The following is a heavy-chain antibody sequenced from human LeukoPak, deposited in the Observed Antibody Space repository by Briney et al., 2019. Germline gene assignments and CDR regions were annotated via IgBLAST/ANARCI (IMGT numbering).Heavy chain of an antibody. J-gene: IGHJ4*02. CDR1: GGSFSGYY. Sequence: PSETLSLTCAVYGGSFSGYYWGWIRQPPGKGLEWIGEINHSGSTNYNPSLKSRVTISVDTSKNQFSLKLSSVTAADTAVYYCARDQEGFDYWGQGTLVTVSS. CDR2: INHSGST. V-gene: IGHV4-34*01. CDR3: ARDQEGFDY.